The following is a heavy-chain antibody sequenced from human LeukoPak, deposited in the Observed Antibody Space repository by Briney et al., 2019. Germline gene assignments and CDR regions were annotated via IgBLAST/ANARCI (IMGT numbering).Heavy chain of an antibody. CDR1: GFTFSSYG. D-gene: IGHD3-10*01. Sequence: GGSLRLSCAASGFTFSSYGMHWVRPAPGKGLERVAFIWYDGNDKYYAVSVKGRFTISRDSSKHTLYLQMNSLRAEDTAVYYCAKDPLQYGSGSYYFDYWGQGTLVTVSS. V-gene: IGHV3-30*02. J-gene: IGHJ4*02. CDR3: AKDPLQYGSGSYYFDY. CDR2: IWYDGNDK.